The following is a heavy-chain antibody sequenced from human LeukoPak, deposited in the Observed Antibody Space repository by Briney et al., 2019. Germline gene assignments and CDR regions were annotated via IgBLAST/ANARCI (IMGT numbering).Heavy chain of an antibody. Sequence: SETLSLTCTDSGGSINSATYYWGWIRQPPGKGLEWIGTIYSSGSTSYTPSLESRVTMSVDTSKNQFFLKLTSVTAADTAVYYCARALAYCAGNCVTDYFDYWGQGALVTVSS. CDR3: ARALAYCAGNCVTDYFDY. V-gene: IGHV4-39*01. D-gene: IGHD2-21*01. CDR1: GGSINSATYY. J-gene: IGHJ4*02. CDR2: IYSSGST.